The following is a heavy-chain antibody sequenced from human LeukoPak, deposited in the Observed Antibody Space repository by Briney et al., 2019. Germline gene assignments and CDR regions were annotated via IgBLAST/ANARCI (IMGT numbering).Heavy chain of an antibody. CDR2: IYTSGST. Sequence: SETLSLTCTVSGGSISSYYWSWIRQPPGKGLEWIGYIYTSGSTNYNPSLKSRVTISVDTSKNQFSLKLSSVTAADTAVYYCARHGVLAIFGVVTGLSPFDPWGQGTLVTVSS. CDR1: GGSISSYY. J-gene: IGHJ5*02. CDR3: ARHGVLAIFGVVTGLSPFDP. D-gene: IGHD3-3*01. V-gene: IGHV4-4*09.